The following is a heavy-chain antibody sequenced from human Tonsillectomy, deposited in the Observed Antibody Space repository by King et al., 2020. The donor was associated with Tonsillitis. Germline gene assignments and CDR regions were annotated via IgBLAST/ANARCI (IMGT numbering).Heavy chain of an antibody. V-gene: IGHV3-21*01. CDR3: ARDYHIVTGRTPLDH. J-gene: IGHJ4*02. CDR2: ISSSSRYI. CDR1: GFTFSSYN. Sequence: VQLVESGGGLVKPGGSLRLSCAASGFTFSSYNMNWVRQAPGKGLEWVASISSSSRYISYADTVEGRFTISRDNAKNSLFLQLNSLRAEETAVYYCARDYHIVTGRTPLDHWGEGTLVTVSS. D-gene: IGHD3-9*01.